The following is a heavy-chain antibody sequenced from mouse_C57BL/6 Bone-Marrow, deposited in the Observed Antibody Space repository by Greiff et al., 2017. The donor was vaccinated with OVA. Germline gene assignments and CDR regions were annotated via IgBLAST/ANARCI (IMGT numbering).Heavy chain of an antibody. CDR3: AALLIYDGYYRWFGY. CDR1: GYTFTSYG. V-gene: IGHV1-81*01. D-gene: IGHD2-3*01. Sequence: QVQLQQSGAELARPGASVKLSCKASGYTFTSYGISWVKQRTGQGLEWIGEIYPRSGNTYYNEKFKGKATLTADKSSSTAYMELRSLTSEDSAVYFWAALLIYDGYYRWFGYWGQGTLVTVSA. CDR2: IYPRSGNT. J-gene: IGHJ3*01.